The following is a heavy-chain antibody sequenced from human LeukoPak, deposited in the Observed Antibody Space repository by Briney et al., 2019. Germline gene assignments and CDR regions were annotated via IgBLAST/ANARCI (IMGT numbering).Heavy chain of an antibody. J-gene: IGHJ3*02. CDR1: GGSISSSSYY. Sequence: SEILSLTCTVSGGSISSSSYYWGWIRQPPGKGLEWIGSIYYSGSTYYNPSLKSRVTISVDTSKNQFSLKLSSVTAADTAVYYCAREGRVEMATDDAFDIWGQGTMVTVSS. D-gene: IGHD5-24*01. V-gene: IGHV4-39*07. CDR2: IYYSGST. CDR3: AREGRVEMATDDAFDI.